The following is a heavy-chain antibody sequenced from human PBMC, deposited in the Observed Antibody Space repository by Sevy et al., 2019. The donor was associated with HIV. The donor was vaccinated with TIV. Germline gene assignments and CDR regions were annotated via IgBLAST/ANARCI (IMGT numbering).Heavy chain of an antibody. Sequence: SETLSLTCTVSGGSISSGGYYWSWIRQHPGKGLEWIGYIYYSGSTYYNPSLKSRVTISVDTSKNQFSLKLSSVTAADTAVYYCARDSYYYGSGSYSSDTAKAMGYYYGMDVWGQGTTVTVSS. J-gene: IGHJ6*02. V-gene: IGHV4-31*03. CDR3: ARDSYYYGSGSYSSDTAKAMGYYYGMDV. D-gene: IGHD3-10*01. CDR2: IYYSGST. CDR1: GGSISSGGYY.